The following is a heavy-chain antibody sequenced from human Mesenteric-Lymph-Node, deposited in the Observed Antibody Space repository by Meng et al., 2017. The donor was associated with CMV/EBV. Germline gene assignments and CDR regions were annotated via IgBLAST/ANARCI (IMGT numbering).Heavy chain of an antibody. V-gene: IGHV1-46*01. J-gene: IGHJ6*02. Sequence: ASVKVSCKASGGTFTGYYMHWVRQAPGQGLEWMGLINPSGGSTSYAQKFQGRITMTRDTSTSTVYMELSSLRSEDTAMYYCARDLGGYYDSSGPTLGYGMDVWGQGTTVTVSS. CDR2: INPSGGST. CDR3: ARDLGGYYDSSGPTLGYGMDV. CDR1: GGTFTGYY. D-gene: IGHD3-22*01.